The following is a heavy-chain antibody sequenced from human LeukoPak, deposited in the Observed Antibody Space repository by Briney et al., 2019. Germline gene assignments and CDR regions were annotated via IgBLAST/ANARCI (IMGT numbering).Heavy chain of an antibody. J-gene: IGHJ4*02. V-gene: IGHV1-69*06. CDR2: IIPIFGTA. CDR1: GGTFSSYA. CDR3: AADYAAGANGASGY. D-gene: IGHD4/OR15-4a*01. Sequence: SVKVSCKASGGTFSSYAISWVRQAPGQGLEWMGGIIPIFGTANYAQKFQGRVTMTEDTSTDTAYMELSSLRSQDTAVYYCAADYAAGANGASGYWGQGTLVTVSS.